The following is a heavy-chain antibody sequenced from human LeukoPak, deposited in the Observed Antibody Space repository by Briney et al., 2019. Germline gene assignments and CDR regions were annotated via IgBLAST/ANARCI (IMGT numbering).Heavy chain of an antibody. J-gene: IGHJ4*02. CDR3: ARHYYDSSGYYYVRY. D-gene: IGHD3-22*01. CDR2: IYYSGST. Sequence: SETLSLTCTVSGGSISSSSYYWGWIRQPPGKGLECIGSIYYSGSTYYNPSLKSRVTISVDTSKNQFSLKLSSVTAADTAVYYCARHYYDSSGYYYVRYWGQGTLVTVSS. CDR1: GGSISSSSYY. V-gene: IGHV4-39*01.